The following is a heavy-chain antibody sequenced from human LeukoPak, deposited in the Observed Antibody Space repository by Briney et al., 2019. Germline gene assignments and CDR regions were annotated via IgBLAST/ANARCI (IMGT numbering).Heavy chain of an antibody. CDR1: GGSISSGSYY. D-gene: IGHD5-18*01. V-gene: IGHV4-39*01. CDR2: IFYSGST. CDR3: AGLRGYSNS. J-gene: IGHJ5*02. Sequence: SETLSLTCTVSGGSISSGSYYWGWIRQPPGKGLEWIGSIFYSGSTYYNPSLKSRVTISVDTSKSQFSLRLNSVTAADTAVYYCAGLRGYSNSWGQGTLVTVSS.